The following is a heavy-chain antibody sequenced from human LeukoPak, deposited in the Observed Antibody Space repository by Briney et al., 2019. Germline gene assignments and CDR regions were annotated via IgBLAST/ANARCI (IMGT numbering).Heavy chain of an antibody. CDR1: GFTFSSYS. Sequence: TAGGSLRLSCAASGFTFSSYSMNWVRQAPGKGLEWVSSISSSSSYIYYADSVKGRFTISRDNAKNSLYLQMNSLRAEDTAVCYCARDLAGSGDYWGQGTLVTVSS. CDR2: ISSSSSYI. D-gene: IGHD3-10*01. V-gene: IGHV3-21*01. CDR3: ARDLAGSGDY. J-gene: IGHJ4*02.